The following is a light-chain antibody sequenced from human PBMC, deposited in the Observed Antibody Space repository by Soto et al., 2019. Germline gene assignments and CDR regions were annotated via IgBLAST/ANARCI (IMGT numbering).Light chain of an antibody. Sequence: DIQLTQSASFLSASVGDRVTITCRASQDISRYLAWYQQKAGKAPKLLIYAASTLQKGVPSRFSGSGSGTEFTLTISSLQPDDFATYYCQQLNTYPLFTFGPGTEVDI. V-gene: IGKV1-9*01. CDR1: QDISRY. J-gene: IGKJ3*01. CDR2: AAS. CDR3: QQLNTYPLFT.